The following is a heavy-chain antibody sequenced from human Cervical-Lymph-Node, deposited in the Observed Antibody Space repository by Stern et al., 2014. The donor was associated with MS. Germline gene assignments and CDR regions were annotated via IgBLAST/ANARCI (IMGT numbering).Heavy chain of an antibody. CDR2: IFYTGTT. J-gene: IGHJ4*02. Sequence: MQLVESGPGLVKPSETLSLTCTVSGGSIRSYYWSWIRQPPGKGLEWIGYIFYTGTTNYNPSLKSRVTISVDTSKNQFSMRLSSVTAADTAVYYCASSSGSFYPHDNGGQGTLVTVSP. V-gene: IGHV4-59*01. D-gene: IGHD3-10*01. CDR3: ASSSGSFYPHDN. CDR1: GGSIRSYY.